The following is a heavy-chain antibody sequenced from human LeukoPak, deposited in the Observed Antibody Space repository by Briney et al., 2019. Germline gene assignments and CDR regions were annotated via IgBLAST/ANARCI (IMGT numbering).Heavy chain of an antibody. Sequence: GGSLRLSCAASGFTFSSYAMHWVRQAPGKGLEWVSGISWNSGSIGYADSVKGRFTISRDNAKNSLYLQMNSLRAEDMALYYCARAPGYFDYWGQGTLVTVSS. CDR2: ISWNSGSI. D-gene: IGHD7-27*01. CDR1: GFTFSSYA. J-gene: IGHJ4*02. V-gene: IGHV3-9*03. CDR3: ARAPGYFDY.